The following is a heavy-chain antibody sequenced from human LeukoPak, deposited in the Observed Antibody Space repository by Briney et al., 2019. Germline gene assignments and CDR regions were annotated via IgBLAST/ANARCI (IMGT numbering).Heavy chain of an antibody. J-gene: IGHJ6*02. CDR1: GYTFTSYY. CDR2: INPSGGST. D-gene: IGHD2-15*01. CDR3: ARDLQDIVVVAAAPYYYYYGMDV. Sequence: ASVKVSCKASGYTFTSYYMHWVRQAPGQGLEWMGIINPSGGSTSYAQKFQGRVTMTRDTSTSTVYMGLSSLRSEDTAVYYCARDLQDIVVVAAAPYYYYYGMDVWGQGTTVTVSS. V-gene: IGHV1-46*01.